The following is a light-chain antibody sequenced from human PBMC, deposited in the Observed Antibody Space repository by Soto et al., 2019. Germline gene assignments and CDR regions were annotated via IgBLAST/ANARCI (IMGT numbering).Light chain of an antibody. J-gene: IGLJ2*01. CDR3: SSFTSSSTVGA. CDR2: EVS. V-gene: IGLV2-14*01. CDR1: SSDVGGYIY. Sequence: QSALTQPASVSGSPGQSITISCTGTSSDVGGYIYVSWYQQHPGKAPKLIIYEVSNRPSGVSNRFPGSKSGNTASLTISGLQAEDEADYYCSSFTSSSTVGAFGGGTKLTVL.